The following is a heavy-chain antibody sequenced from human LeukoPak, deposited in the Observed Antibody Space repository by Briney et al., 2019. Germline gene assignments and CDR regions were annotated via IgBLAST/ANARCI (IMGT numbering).Heavy chain of an antibody. V-gene: IGHV3-66*01. CDR1: GFTVSSNY. J-gene: IGHJ4*02. Sequence: GRSLRLSCAASGFTVSSNYMSWVRQAPGKGLEWGSVIYSGGSTYYADSVKGRFTISRDNSKNTLYLQMNSLRAEDTAVYYCAREDYVWGSYRSSGSDWGQGALVTVSS. CDR2: IYSGGST. CDR3: AREDYVWGSYRSSGSD. D-gene: IGHD3-16*02.